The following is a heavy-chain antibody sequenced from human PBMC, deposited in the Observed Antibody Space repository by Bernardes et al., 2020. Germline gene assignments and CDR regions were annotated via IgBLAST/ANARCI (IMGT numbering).Heavy chain of an antibody. Sequence: GGSLRLSCAASGFTVSSNYMSWVRQAPGKGLEWVSVIYSGGSTYYADSVKGRFTISRDNSKNTLYLQMNSLRAEDTAVYYCAALGHCSGGSCYRYFDYWGQGNLVTGSS. CDR3: AALGHCSGGSCYRYFDY. V-gene: IGHV3-53*01. D-gene: IGHD2-15*01. CDR1: GFTVSSNY. J-gene: IGHJ4*02. CDR2: IYSGGST.